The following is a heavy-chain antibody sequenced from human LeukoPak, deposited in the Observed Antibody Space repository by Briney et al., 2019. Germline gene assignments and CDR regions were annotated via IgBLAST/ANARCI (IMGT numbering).Heavy chain of an antibody. Sequence: PGGSLRLSCAASGFTFSSYAMHWVRQAPGKGLEWLAVISYDGSNKYYADSVKGRLTISRDNSKNTLYLQMNSLRAEDTAVYYCARVSGWYSTLFDYWGQGTLVTVSS. D-gene: IGHD6-19*01. V-gene: IGHV3-30-3*01. CDR1: GFTFSSYA. CDR2: ISYDGSNK. J-gene: IGHJ4*02. CDR3: ARVSGWYSTLFDY.